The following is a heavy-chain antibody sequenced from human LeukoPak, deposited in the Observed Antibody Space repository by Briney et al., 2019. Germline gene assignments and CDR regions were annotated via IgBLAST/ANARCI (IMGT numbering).Heavy chain of an antibody. CDR2: IYSSGST. D-gene: IGHD1-1*01. CDR1: GDSISSSTYY. CDR3: ARHPFQNWNVWWFDP. Sequence: SETLSLTCIVSGDSISSSTYYWAWIRQPPGKGLEWIGTIYSSGSTYYNPSLKSRLTISVDTSKNQFSLKLSSVTAADTAVYYCARHPFQNWNVWWFDPWGQGTLVTVSS. V-gene: IGHV4-39*01. J-gene: IGHJ5*02.